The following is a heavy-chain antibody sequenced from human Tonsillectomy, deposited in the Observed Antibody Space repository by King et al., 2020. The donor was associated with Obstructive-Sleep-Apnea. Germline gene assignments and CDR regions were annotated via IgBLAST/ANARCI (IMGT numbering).Heavy chain of an antibody. J-gene: IGHJ4*02. CDR2: INTGNGNT. V-gene: IGHV1-3*04. CDR3: ARTSYYDSRGYSY. D-gene: IGHD3-22*01. Sequence: QLVQSGADMKKPGASVKVSCKASGYTFTGYTIHWVRQAPGQGLEWMGWINTGNGNTQYSQTFRGRVTITRDTSASTAYMEMSSLRSEDTAIYYCARTSYYDSRGYSYWGQGTLVTVSS. CDR1: GYTFTGYT.